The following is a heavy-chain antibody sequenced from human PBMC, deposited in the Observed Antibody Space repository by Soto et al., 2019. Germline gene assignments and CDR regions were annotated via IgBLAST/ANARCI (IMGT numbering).Heavy chain of an antibody. V-gene: IGHV4-34*01. CDR1: GGSCSGYY. Sequence: SETLPLTCAVYGGSCSGYYWSWIRQPPGKGLEWIGEINHSGSTNYNPSLKSRVTISVDTSKNQFSLKLSSVTAADTAVYYCARVPDYWGQGTLVTVPQ. J-gene: IGHJ4*02. CDR2: INHSGST. CDR3: ARVPDY.